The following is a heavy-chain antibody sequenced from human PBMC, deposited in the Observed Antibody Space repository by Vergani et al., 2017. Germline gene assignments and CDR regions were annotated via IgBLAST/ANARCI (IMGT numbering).Heavy chain of an antibody. CDR3: TTAHSSGWYGGAFDI. V-gene: IGHV3-72*01. D-gene: IGHD6-19*01. Sequence: EVQLVESGGGLVQPGGSLRLSCAASGFTFSDHYMDWVRQAPGKGLEWVGRTRNKANSYTTEYAASVKGRFTISRDDSKNSLYLQMNSLKTEDTAVYYCTTAHSSGWYGGAFDIWGQGTMVTVSS. J-gene: IGHJ3*02. CDR2: TRNKANSYTT. CDR1: GFTFSDHY.